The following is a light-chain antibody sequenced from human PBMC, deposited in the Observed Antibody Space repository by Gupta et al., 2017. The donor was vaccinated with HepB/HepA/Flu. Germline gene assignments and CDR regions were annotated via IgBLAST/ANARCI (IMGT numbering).Light chain of an antibody. V-gene: IGKV1-39*01. CDR1: QRISSY. J-gene: IGKJ2*01. CDR2: ASS. Sequence: DIQMTQSPSSLSASVGDRVTITCRASQRISSYLSWYQQKLGKAPRLLSYASSTLQSGVPARVSGSGSGTDFTLTITSLQPEDFATDYCPKTYSNPNNFGQGTKLEIK. CDR3: PKTYSNPNN.